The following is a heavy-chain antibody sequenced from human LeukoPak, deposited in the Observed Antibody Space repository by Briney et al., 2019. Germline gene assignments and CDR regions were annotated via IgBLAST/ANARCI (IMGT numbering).Heavy chain of an antibody. V-gene: IGHV3-30*04. CDR2: ISYDGHTK. CDR1: GFIFSSYA. Sequence: GGSLRLSCAASGFIFSSYAMHWVRQAPGKGLEWVAVISYDGHTKHYADSVKGRFSISRDNSKNTLYLQMNSLRVEDTAVYYCAKEDYYGSGSYYLYCYGMDVWGQGATVTVSS. CDR3: AKEDYYGSGSYYLYCYGMDV. J-gene: IGHJ6*02. D-gene: IGHD3-10*01.